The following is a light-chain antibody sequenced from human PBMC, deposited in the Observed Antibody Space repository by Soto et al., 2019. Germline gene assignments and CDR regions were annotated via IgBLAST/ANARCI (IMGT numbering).Light chain of an antibody. CDR3: ASWDDNLSGVV. J-gene: IGLJ3*02. V-gene: IGLV1-47*01. CDR1: SSNIGNNF. CDR2: RSD. Sequence: QSVLTQPPAASGTPGQRVTMSCSGTSSNIGNNFVFWYQHLPGTDPKLLIYRSDQRPSGVPDRFSASKSGASASLAISGLRSEDESEYYCASWDDNLSGVVFGGGTKVTVL.